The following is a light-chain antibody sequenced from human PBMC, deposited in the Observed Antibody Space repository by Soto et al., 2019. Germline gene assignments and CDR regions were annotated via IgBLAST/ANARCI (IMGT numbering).Light chain of an antibody. CDR3: HQSYSLPFT. Sequence: DIQMTQSPSSLSASLGDRVTITCRASQSSSSYLNWYQQKPGKAPNLLIYAASTLQSGVPSRFSGSGSGTDFTLTISSLPPEDFATYYCHQSYSLPFTFGPGTKVDI. CDR1: QSSSSY. J-gene: IGKJ3*01. V-gene: IGKV1-39*01. CDR2: AAS.